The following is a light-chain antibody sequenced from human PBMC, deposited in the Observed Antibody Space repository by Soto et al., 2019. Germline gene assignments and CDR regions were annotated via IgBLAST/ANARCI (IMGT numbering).Light chain of an antibody. CDR2: AAS. CDR3: QQYEIWPLT. J-gene: IGKJ4*01. V-gene: IGKV3D-15*01. Sequence: EIVMTQSPVTLSVSPGERGTLSCRASQSVSSNLAWYQQKPGQAPRLLIYAASTRATGIPARFSGSGSGTEFTLTISSLQSEDFAVYYCQQYEIWPLTFGGGTKVDIK. CDR1: QSVSSN.